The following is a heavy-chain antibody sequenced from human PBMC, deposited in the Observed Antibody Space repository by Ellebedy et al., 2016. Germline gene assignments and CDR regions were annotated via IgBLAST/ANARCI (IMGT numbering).Heavy chain of an antibody. CDR3: ARGPDIPAMYYFDY. CDR1: RFIVSSNH. J-gene: IGHJ4*02. V-gene: IGHV3-53*01. Sequence: GGSLRLXXAAARFIVSSNHMSWVRQAPGKGLEWVSVIYSGGNTYNADSVRGRFAISRDNSKNTLYLQMSSLRAEDTAVYYCARGPDIPAMYYFDYWGQGTLVTVSS. CDR2: IYSGGNT. D-gene: IGHD6-25*01.